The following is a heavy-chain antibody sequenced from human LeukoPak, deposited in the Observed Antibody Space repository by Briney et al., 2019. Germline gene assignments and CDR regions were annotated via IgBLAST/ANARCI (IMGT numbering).Heavy chain of an antibody. J-gene: IGHJ4*02. V-gene: IGHV4-59*01. CDR3: ARDVAGGFDY. D-gene: IGHD3-16*01. CDR2: IYYSGST. Sequence: SETLSLTCTVSGCSISSYYWRWLRQPPGKGLEWIGYIYYSGSTNYNPSLKSRVTISVDTSKNQFSLKLSSVTAADTAVYYCARDVAGGFDYWGQGTLVTVSS. CDR1: GCSISSYY.